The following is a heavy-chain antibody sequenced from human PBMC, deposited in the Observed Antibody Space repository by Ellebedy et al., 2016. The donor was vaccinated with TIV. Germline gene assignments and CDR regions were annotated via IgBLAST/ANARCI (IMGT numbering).Heavy chain of an antibody. Sequence: SLKISXAASGFTFRNYWMNWVRQAPGKGLEWVSGISWNSGSIGYADSVKGRFTISRDNAKNSLYLQMNSLRAEDTALYYCAKDRDDSSGYFSQFDYWGQGTLVTVSS. CDR1: GFTFRNYW. CDR3: AKDRDDSSGYFSQFDY. V-gene: IGHV3-9*01. D-gene: IGHD3-22*01. J-gene: IGHJ4*02. CDR2: ISWNSGSI.